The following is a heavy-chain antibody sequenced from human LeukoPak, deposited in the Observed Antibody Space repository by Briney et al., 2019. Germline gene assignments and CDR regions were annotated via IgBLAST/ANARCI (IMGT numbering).Heavy chain of an antibody. CDR1: GITFSSYG. Sequence: GGSLRLSCAASGITFSSYGMSWVRQVPGKGLEWVSSISHTGGSPYYADSVKGRFTVSRDNSKNTVYLQMNSLRADDTAVYYCARVYYGSGSLHYYYYYMDVWGKGTTVTISS. D-gene: IGHD3-10*01. CDR3: ARVYYGSGSLHYYYYYMDV. CDR2: ISHTGGSP. V-gene: IGHV3-23*01. J-gene: IGHJ6*03.